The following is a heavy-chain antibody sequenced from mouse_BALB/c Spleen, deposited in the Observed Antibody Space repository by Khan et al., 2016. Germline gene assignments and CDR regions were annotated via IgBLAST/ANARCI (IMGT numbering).Heavy chain of an antibody. V-gene: IGHV1S136*01. Sequence: VQLQQSGPELIKPGASAKMSCKASGYTFTSYVMHWVKQKPGQGLEWIGYMNPYNDGTKYNEKFKGKATLTSDKSSSTAYMELSSLTSEDSAVYYCAIKGYDWYDNVYWYFDVWGAGTTVTVSS. CDR3: AIKGYDWYDNVYWYFDV. CDR2: MNPYNDGT. CDR1: GYTFTSYV. D-gene: IGHD2-14*01. J-gene: IGHJ1*01.